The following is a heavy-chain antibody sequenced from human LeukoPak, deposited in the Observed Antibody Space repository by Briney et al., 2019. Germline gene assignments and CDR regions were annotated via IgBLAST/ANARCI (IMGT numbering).Heavy chain of an antibody. D-gene: IGHD2-15*01. CDR3: ARGWVVAATPFDY. CDR1: GGSFSGYY. CDR2: INHSGST. Sequence: PSETLSLTCAVYGGSFSGYYWSWIRQPPGKGLEWIGEINHSGSTNYNPSLKSRVTISVDTSKNQFSLKLSSVTAADTAVYYCARGWVVAATPFDYWGQGTLVTVSS. V-gene: IGHV4-34*01. J-gene: IGHJ4*02.